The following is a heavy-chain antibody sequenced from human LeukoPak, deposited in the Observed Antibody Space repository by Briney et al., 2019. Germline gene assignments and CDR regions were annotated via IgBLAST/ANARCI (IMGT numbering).Heavy chain of an antibody. CDR1: GFTFSSYA. CDR2: ISYDGSNK. D-gene: IGHD6-19*01. Sequence: GGSLRLSCAASGFTFSSYAMHWVRQAPGKGLEWVAVISYDGSNKYYADSVKGRFTISRDNSKNTLYLQMNSLRAEDTAVYYCVPSGIVPTGYSSGRHYYYGMDVWGKGTTVTVSS. J-gene: IGHJ6*04. V-gene: IGHV3-30*04. CDR3: VPSGIVPTGYSSGRHYYYGMDV.